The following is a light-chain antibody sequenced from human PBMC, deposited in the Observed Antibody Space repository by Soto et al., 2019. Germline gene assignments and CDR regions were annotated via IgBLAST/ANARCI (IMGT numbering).Light chain of an antibody. V-gene: IGLV2-11*01. Sequence: QSVLTQPRSVSGSPGQSVTISCTGTSSDVGGFNFVSWYQQYPGKAPKLMIFGVSERPSGVPHRFSGSKSGNTASLVISGLQTDDEADYYCYSYSGSHTSWVFGGGTKVTVL. CDR2: GVS. CDR1: SSDVGGFNF. CDR3: YSYSGSHTSWV. J-gene: IGLJ3*02.